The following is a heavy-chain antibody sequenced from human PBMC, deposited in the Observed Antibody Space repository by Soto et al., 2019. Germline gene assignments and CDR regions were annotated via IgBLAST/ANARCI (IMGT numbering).Heavy chain of an antibody. CDR2: IKSKANSYAT. D-gene: IGHD4-4*01. Sequence: PGGSLRLSCAASGFTFSGSAMHWVRQASGKGLEWVGRIKSKANSYATAYTASVKGRFTISRDDSKNTAYLQMNSLKTEDTAVYYCSRLPDTTAGMDVWGQGTTVTVSS. J-gene: IGHJ6*02. V-gene: IGHV3-73*01. CDR3: SRLPDTTAGMDV. CDR1: GFTFSGSA.